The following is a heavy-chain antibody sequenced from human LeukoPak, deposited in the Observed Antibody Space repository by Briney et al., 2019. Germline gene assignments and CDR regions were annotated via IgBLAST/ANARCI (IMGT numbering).Heavy chain of an antibody. D-gene: IGHD6-6*01. CDR2: IKQDGSEK. V-gene: IGHV3-7*03. CDR3: ARESSSGNWFDP. J-gene: IGHJ5*02. CDR1: GFTFSSYW. Sequence: GGSLRLSCAASGFTFSSYWMSWVRRAPGKGLEWVANIKQDGSEKYYVDSVKGRFTISRDNAKNSVYLQMNSLRAEDTAVYYCARESSSGNWFDPWGQGTLVTVSS.